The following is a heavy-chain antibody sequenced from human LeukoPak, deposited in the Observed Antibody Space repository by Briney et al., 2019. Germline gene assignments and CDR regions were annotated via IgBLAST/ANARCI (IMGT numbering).Heavy chain of an antibody. V-gene: IGHV3-23*01. J-gene: IGHJ6*02. CDR2: ISGSGGST. D-gene: IGHD3-22*01. CDR1: GFTFSSYA. Sequence: GGSLRLSCAASGFTFSSYAMSWVRQAPGKGLEWVSAISGSGGSTYYADSVKGRFTISRDNSKNTLYLQMNSLRAEDTAVYYCAKDLGQITMIVVVIPGGMDVWGQGTTVTVSS. CDR3: AKDLGQITMIVVVIPGGMDV.